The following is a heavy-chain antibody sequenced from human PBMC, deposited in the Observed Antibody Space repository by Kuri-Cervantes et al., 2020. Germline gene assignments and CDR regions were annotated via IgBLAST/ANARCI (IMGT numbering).Heavy chain of an antibody. CDR2: INPNSGGT. J-gene: IGHJ6*02. V-gene: IGHV1-2*04. Sequence: ASVKVSCKASGYTFTGYYMHWVRQAPGQGLEWMGWINPNSGGTNYAQKFQGWVTMTRDTSISTAYMELSRLRSDDTAVYYCAREGAVRGVIMEEFYYYGMDVWGQGTTVTVSS. D-gene: IGHD3-10*01. CDR1: GYTFTGYY. CDR3: AREGAVRGVIMEEFYYYGMDV.